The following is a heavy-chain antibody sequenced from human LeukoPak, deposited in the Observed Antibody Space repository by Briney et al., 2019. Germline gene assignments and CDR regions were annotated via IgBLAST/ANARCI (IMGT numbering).Heavy chain of an antibody. D-gene: IGHD6-13*01. J-gene: IGHJ5*02. Sequence: PSQTLSLTCAVSGGSISSGGYSWSWIRRPPGKGLEWIGYIYHSGSTYYNPSLKSRVTISVDRSKNQFSLKLSSVTAADTAVYYCARELSASSSSRWFDPWGQGTLVTVSS. CDR2: IYHSGST. V-gene: IGHV4-30-2*01. CDR3: ARELSASSSSRWFDP. CDR1: GGSISSGGYS.